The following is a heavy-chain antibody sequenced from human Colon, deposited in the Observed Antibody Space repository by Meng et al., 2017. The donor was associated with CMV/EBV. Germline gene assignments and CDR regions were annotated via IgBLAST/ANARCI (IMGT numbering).Heavy chain of an antibody. D-gene: IGHD3-3*01. J-gene: IGHJ6*02. CDR1: GYTLTTYG. V-gene: IGHV1-18*01. CDR3: ARGSSSTMFGDYYYGMDV. Sequence: ASVKVSCKASGYTLTTYGITWVRQAPGQGLEWMGWISAYNGETKYEEKLQDRVTMTTDTSTSTAYMELRSLRSDDTAVYYCARGSSSTMFGDYYYGMDVWGQGTTVTVSS. CDR2: ISAYNGET.